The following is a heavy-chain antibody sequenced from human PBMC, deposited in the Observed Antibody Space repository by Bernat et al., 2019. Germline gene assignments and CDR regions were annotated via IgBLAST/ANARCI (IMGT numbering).Heavy chain of an antibody. CDR1: GIAFNSYI. V-gene: IGHV3-23*01. Sequence: EVQLLESGGGLVQPGGSLRLSCAASGIAFNSYIMRWVRQAPGKGLEWVSIISGSGGSTSYADSVKGRFTIYRDNSKHTVFLQMNNLRAEDTAVYYCVKGVRIEVAGNFDYWGQGTLVTVSS. D-gene: IGHD6-19*01. CDR2: ISGSGGST. J-gene: IGHJ4*02. CDR3: VKGVRIEVAGNFDY.